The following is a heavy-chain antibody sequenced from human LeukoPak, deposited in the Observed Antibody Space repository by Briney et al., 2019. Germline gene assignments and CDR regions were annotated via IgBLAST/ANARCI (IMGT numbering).Heavy chain of an antibody. CDR2: IYYRGST. D-gene: IGHD4-17*01. V-gene: IGHV4-59*01. CDR3: ARGGDYGDLRYFDY. J-gene: IGHJ4*02. Sequence: PSETLSLTCTVSGGSINNYYWSWIRQPPGKGLEWIGYIYYRGSTNYNPSLKSRVTFSVDTSKNQFSLKLNSVTAADTAVYYCARGGDYGDLRYFDYWGLGTLVTVSS. CDR1: GGSINNYY.